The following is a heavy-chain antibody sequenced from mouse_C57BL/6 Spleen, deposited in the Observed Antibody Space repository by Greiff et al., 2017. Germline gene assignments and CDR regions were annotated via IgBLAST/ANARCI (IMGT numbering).Heavy chain of an antibody. Sequence: QVQLKESGAELVKPGASVKLSCKASGYTFTSYWMQWVKQRPGQGLEWIGEIDPSDSYTNYNQKFKGKATLTVDTSSSTAYMQLSSLTSEDSAVYYCARNYDYDVDYAMDYWGQGTSVTVSS. CDR1: GYTFTSYW. CDR2: IDPSDSYT. V-gene: IGHV1-50*01. D-gene: IGHD2-4*01. CDR3: ARNYDYDVDYAMDY. J-gene: IGHJ4*01.